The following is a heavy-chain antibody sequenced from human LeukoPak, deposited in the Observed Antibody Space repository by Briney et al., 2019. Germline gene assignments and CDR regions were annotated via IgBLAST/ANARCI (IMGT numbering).Heavy chain of an antibody. Sequence: GGSLRLFCAASRFTLSSYWMSWVRQAPGKGLEWVANIKQDGSEKYYVDSVKGRFTISRDNARNSLYLQMNSLRAEDTAVYYCAKDLGYYYYMDVWGKGTTVTVSS. V-gene: IGHV3-7*01. J-gene: IGHJ6*03. CDR1: RFTLSSYW. CDR3: AKDLGYYYYMDV. CDR2: IKQDGSEK.